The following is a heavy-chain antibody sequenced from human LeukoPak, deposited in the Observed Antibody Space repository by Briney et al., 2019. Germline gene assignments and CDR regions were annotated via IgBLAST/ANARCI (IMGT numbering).Heavy chain of an antibody. D-gene: IGHD6-19*01. J-gene: IGHJ4*02. CDR1: GFTFNNYA. Sequence: SGGSLRLSCAASGFTFNNYAMSWVRQAPGKGLEWVSAISASGGTTYYADSVKGRFTISRDNAKNSLYLQMNSLRAEDTAVYYCARRSSGWYSDYWGQGTLVTVSS. V-gene: IGHV3-23*01. CDR2: ISASGGTT. CDR3: ARRSSGWYSDY.